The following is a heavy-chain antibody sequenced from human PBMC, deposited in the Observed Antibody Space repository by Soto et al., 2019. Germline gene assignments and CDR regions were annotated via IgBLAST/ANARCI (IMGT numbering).Heavy chain of an antibody. D-gene: IGHD3-22*01. J-gene: IGHJ5*02. V-gene: IGHV4-39*02. Sequence: SETLSLTCTVSGGSISSSSYYWGWIRQPPGKGLEWIGSIYYSGSTYYNPSLKSRVTISVDTSKNQFSLKLSSVTAADTAVYYCAREDDITMIVAPWGQGTLVTVSS. CDR1: GGSISSSSYY. CDR3: AREDDITMIVAP. CDR2: IYYSGST.